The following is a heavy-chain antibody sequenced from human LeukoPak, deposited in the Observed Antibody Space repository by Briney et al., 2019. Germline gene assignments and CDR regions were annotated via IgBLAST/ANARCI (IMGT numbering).Heavy chain of an antibody. J-gene: IGHJ4*02. CDR3: ARAQGGPFDY. CDR1: GGSISSYY. CDR2: IYYSGST. D-gene: IGHD3-16*01. Sequence: SETLSLTCTVSGGSISSYYWSWLRQPPGKGLEWIGYIYYSGSTSYNPSLKSRVTISVDTSKNQFSLKLSSVTAADTAVYYCARAQGGPFDYWGQGTLVTVSS. V-gene: IGHV4-59*01.